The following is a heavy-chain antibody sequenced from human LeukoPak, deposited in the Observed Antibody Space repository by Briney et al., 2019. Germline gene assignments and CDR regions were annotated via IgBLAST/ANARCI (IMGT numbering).Heavy chain of an antibody. D-gene: IGHD3-22*01. V-gene: IGHV1-2*02. Sequence: ASVKVSCKASGYTFTGYYMHWVRQAPGQGLEWMGWINPNSGGTNYAQKFQGRVTMTRDTSISTAYMELSRLRSDDTAVYYCAREKVATRGFYDSRGYYFDYWGQGTLVTVSS. CDR3: AREKVATRGFYDSRGYYFDY. J-gene: IGHJ4*02. CDR2: INPNSGGT. CDR1: GYTFTGYY.